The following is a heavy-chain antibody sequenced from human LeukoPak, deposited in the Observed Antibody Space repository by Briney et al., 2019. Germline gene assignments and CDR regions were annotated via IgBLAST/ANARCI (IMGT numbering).Heavy chain of an antibody. CDR2: IYYSGST. D-gene: IGHD5-24*01. V-gene: IGHV4-61*08. CDR3: ARDRGEDGRPPDRWGNDAFDI. J-gene: IGHJ3*02. Sequence: TPSETLSLSCTVSGGSISSGDYYWSWIRQPPGKGLEWIGYIYYSGSTNYNPSLKSRVTISVDTSKNQFSLKLSSVTAADTAVYYCARDRGEDGRPPDRWGNDAFDIWGQGTMVTVSS. CDR1: GGSISSGDYY.